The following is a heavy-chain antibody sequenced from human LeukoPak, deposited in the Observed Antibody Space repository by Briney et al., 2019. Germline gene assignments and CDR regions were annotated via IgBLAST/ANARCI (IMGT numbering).Heavy chain of an antibody. V-gene: IGHV3-30*03. D-gene: IGHD2/OR15-2a*01. J-gene: IGHJ3*02. CDR2: ISYDGSNK. CDR3: ARDFSAFDI. Sequence: GRSLRLSCAASGFTFSSYGMHWVRQAPGKGLEWVAVISYDGSNKYYAGSVKGRFTTSRDNSKNTLYLQMNSLRAEDTAVYYCARDFSAFDIWGQGTMVTVSS. CDR1: GFTFSSYG.